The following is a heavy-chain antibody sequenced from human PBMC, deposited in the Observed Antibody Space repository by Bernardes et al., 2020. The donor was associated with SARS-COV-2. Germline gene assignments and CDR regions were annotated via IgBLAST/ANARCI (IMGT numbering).Heavy chain of an antibody. D-gene: IGHD2-15*01. V-gene: IGHV1-24*01. CDR2: FDPEDGET. CDR1: GYTLTALS. J-gene: IGHJ4*02. CDR3: ATDTNTGWFDY. Sequence: AAGKVSCKVSGYTLTALSMHWVRQAPGQGLEWMGGFDPEDGETMFGQKFQGRVTMNEDTATDTVYMELSSLRSEDTAVYYCATDTNTGWFDYWGQGTLVTVSS.